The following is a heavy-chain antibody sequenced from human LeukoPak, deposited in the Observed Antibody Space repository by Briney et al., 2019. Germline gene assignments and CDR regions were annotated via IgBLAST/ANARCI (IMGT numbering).Heavy chain of an antibody. J-gene: IGHJ3*02. Sequence: SVKVSCKASGGTFSSYAISWVRQAPGQGLEWMGRIIPIFGTANYAQKFQGRVTITTDGSTSTAYMELSSLRSEDTAVYYCASTVVAAPDAFDIWGQGTMVTVSS. CDR3: ASTVVAAPDAFDI. CDR1: GGTFSSYA. D-gene: IGHD2-15*01. V-gene: IGHV1-69*05. CDR2: IIPIFGTA.